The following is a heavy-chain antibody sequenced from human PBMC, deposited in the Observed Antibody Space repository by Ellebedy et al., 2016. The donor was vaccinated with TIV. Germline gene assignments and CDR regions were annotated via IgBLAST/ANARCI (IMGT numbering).Heavy chain of an antibody. Sequence: GGSLRLXCAASGFTFSSYSMNWVRQAPGKGLEWVSSISSSGSYIYYADSVKGRFTISRDNAKNSLYLQMNSLRAEDTAVYYCARAPRGTVTTWIDYWGQGTLVTVSS. CDR1: GFTFSSYS. J-gene: IGHJ4*02. D-gene: IGHD4-17*01. V-gene: IGHV3-21*01. CDR2: ISSSGSYI. CDR3: ARAPRGTVTTWIDY.